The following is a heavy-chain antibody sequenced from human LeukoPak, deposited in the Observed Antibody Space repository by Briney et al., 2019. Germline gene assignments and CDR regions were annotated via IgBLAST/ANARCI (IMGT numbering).Heavy chain of an antibody. Sequence: GGSLRLSCAVSGFTLSDYYMDWVRQAPGKGLEWVGRMRNKANGYTTDYAASVKGRFSISRDDSKNSLYLQMNSLRVEDTAVYYCARDPVLRFLEWLGGYYYMDVWGKGTTVTVSS. CDR3: ARDPVLRFLEWLGGYYYMDV. CDR1: GFTLSDYY. CDR2: MRNKANGYTT. V-gene: IGHV3-72*01. J-gene: IGHJ6*03. D-gene: IGHD3-3*01.